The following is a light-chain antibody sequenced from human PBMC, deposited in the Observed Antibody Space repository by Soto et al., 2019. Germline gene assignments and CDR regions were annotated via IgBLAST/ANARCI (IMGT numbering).Light chain of an antibody. V-gene: IGKV3-20*01. CDR2: GAS. CDR3: QQYGSLPAT. Sequence: EVVMTQSPATLSLSPGERATLSCRAGQSVSSRLAWYQQKPGQAPRLLIYGASSRATGIPDRFSGSGSGTDFTLTISRLEPEDFAVYYCQQYGSLPATFGQGTKVDIK. J-gene: IGKJ1*01. CDR1: QSVSSR.